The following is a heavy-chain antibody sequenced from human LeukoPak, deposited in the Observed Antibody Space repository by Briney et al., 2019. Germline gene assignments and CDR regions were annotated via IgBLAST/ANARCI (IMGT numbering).Heavy chain of an antibody. Sequence: GGSLRLSCAASGFSFSNYWMSWVRQAPGKGLEWVGHAKQDGNETYYVDSVKGRFTVSRDNAKNSLYLQMGSLRAEDTAVYYCARFSGRNWGQGTLVTVSS. J-gene: IGHJ4*02. V-gene: IGHV3-7*01. D-gene: IGHD2-15*01. CDR3: ARFSGRN. CDR2: AKQDGNET. CDR1: GFSFSNYW.